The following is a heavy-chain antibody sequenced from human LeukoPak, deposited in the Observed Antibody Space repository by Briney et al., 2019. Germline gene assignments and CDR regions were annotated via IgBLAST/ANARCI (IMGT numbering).Heavy chain of an antibody. D-gene: IGHD3-10*01. CDR3: ARESMVRGVSRSFDY. CDR2: INPNSGGT. CDR1: GYTFSGYY. V-gene: IGHV1-2*02. J-gene: IGHJ4*02. Sequence: ASVKVSCKAFGYTFSGYYMHWVRQAPGQGLEWMGWINPNSGGTNYAQKFQGRVTMTRDTSISTAYMELSRLRSDDTAVYYCARESMVRGVSRSFDYWGQGTLVTVSS.